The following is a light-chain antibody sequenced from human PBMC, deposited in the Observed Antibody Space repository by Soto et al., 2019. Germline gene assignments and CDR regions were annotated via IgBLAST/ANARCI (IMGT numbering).Light chain of an antibody. Sequence: EIVLTQSPGTLSLSPGEIATLSCRAIQSVSSRYLSWYQQKPGQAPRLLIYCSSSRASGIPDRFSGSGSGTDFTITISRMEPEDSAVYYCQKYGSPXPYTSGQWTKV. CDR1: QSVSSRY. J-gene: IGKJ2*01. CDR2: CSS. CDR3: QKYGSPXPYT. V-gene: IGKV3-20*01.